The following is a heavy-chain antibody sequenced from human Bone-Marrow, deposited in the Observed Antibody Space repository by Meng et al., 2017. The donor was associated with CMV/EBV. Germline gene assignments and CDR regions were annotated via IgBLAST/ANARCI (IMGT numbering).Heavy chain of an antibody. V-gene: IGHV3-74*01. J-gene: IGHJ6*02. CDR3: ARDWGVVPAATGLPRPKVYYGMDV. CDR2: INSDGSST. CDR1: GFTFSSYW. Sequence: GESLKISCAASGFTFSSYWMHWVRQAPGKGLVWVSRINSDGSSTSYADSVKGRFTISRDNAKNTLYLQMNSLRAEDTAVYYCARDWGVVPAATGLPRPKVYYGMDVWGQGTTVTVSS. D-gene: IGHD2-2*01.